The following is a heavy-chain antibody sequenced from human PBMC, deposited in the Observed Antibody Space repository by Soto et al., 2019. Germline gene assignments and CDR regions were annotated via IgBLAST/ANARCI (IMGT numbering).Heavy chain of an antibody. CDR3: AKGPLEYSASVDR. CDR1: GFSFNDYA. V-gene: IGHV3-23*01. D-gene: IGHD5-12*01. Sequence: EVQLLESGGGLVQPGGSLRLTCAGSGFSFNDYAMVWVRQAPGKGLEWVSVISARGGSSYFADSVKGRFTISRDNAKNVLSLQMNTLRAEDTAMYFCAKGPLEYSASVDRWGQGTLVLFSS. CDR2: ISARGGSS. J-gene: IGHJ5*02.